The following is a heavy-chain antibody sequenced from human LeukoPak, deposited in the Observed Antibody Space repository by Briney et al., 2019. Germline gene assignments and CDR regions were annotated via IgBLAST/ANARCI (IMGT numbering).Heavy chain of an antibody. CDR2: ISYDGRYQ. CDR3: ARDSNYYAMDV. Sequence: PGGSLRLSCAASGFTFNRYRMHWVRQAPGKGLEWVAVISYDGRYQFYADSVKGRFTVSRDNPKNTLFLQMNSLGAEDTAVYYCARDSNYYAMDVWGQGTTVTVSS. CDR1: GFTFNRYR. J-gene: IGHJ6*02. V-gene: IGHV3-30*04.